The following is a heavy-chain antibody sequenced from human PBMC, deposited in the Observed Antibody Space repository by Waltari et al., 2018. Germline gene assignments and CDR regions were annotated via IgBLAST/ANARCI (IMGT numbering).Heavy chain of an antibody. V-gene: IGHV4-34*01. J-gene: IGHJ5*02. CDR3: ARVLRYFDWLFKNNWFDP. CDR1: GGSFSGYY. CDR2: INHSGRT. Sequence: QVQLQQWGAGLLKPSETLSLTCAVYGGSFSGYYWSWIRQPPGEGLEWSGAINHSGRTTYNPSLKSRVTISVDTSRIQFSLKLSSVTAADTAVYYCARVLRYFDWLFKNNWFDPWGQGTLVTVSS. D-gene: IGHD3-9*01.